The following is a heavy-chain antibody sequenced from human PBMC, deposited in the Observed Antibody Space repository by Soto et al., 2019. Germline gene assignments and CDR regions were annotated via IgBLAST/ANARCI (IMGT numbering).Heavy chain of an antibody. CDR3: ARDQPYYYGSGSYFPPDPNWFDP. CDR1: GFTFSTYS. J-gene: IGHJ5*02. CDR2: ISSSSSYI. D-gene: IGHD3-10*01. V-gene: IGHV3-21*01. Sequence: PGGSLRLSCAASGFTFSTYSMNWVRQAPGKGLEWVSSISSSSSYIYYADSVKGRFTISRDNAKNSLYLQMNSLRAEDTAVYYCARDQPYYYGSGSYFPPDPNWFDPWGQGTLVTVSS.